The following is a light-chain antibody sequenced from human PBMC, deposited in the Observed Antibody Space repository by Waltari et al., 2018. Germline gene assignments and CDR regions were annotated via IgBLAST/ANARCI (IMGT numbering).Light chain of an antibody. CDR2: GNS. CDR3: HSFDSSLSTGVV. V-gene: IGLV1-40*01. Sequence: QSVLTPPPSVSGAPGPRVTIPCPGTSPNIRAGHAVHWYQQFPGTAPKLLIYGNSNRPSGVPDRFSGSKSDTSASLTITGLQAEDEADYFCHSFDSSLSTGVVFGGGTKVTVL. J-gene: IGLJ2*01. CDR1: SPNIRAGHA.